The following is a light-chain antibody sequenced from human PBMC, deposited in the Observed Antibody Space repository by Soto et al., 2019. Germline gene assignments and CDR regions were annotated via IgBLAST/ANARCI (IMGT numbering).Light chain of an antibody. CDR2: QDG. J-gene: IGLJ1*01. V-gene: IGLV3-1*01. CDR1: KLGDKY. Sequence: SYEPTQPPSGSVSPGQTASITCSGDKLGDKYASWYQQKPGQSPVLVIYQDGKRPSGVPERFSGSNSGNTATLTISETQAMDEADYYCQAWDSSTEVFGTGTKVTVL. CDR3: QAWDSSTEV.